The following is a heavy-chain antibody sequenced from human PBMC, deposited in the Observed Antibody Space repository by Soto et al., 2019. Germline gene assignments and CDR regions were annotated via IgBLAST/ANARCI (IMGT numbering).Heavy chain of an antibody. CDR2: IYYSGST. D-gene: IGHD3-3*02. CDR1: GGSISSHY. Sequence: SETLSLTCTVSGGSISSHYWSWIRQPPGKGLEWIGYIYYSGSTNYNPSLKSRVTISVDTSKNQFSLKLSSVTAADTAVYYCARRISNIQFDPWGQGTLVTVSS. CDR3: ARRISNIQFDP. V-gene: IGHV4-59*08. J-gene: IGHJ5*02.